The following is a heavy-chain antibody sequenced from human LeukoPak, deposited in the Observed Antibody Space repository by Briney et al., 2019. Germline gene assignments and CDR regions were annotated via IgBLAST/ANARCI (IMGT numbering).Heavy chain of an antibody. CDR1: GYSISSGYY. V-gene: IGHV4-38-2*02. Sequence: SETLSLTCTVSGYSISSGYYWGWIRQPPGKGLEWIGSIYHSGSTYYNPSLKSRVTISVDTSKNQFSLKLSSVTAADTAVYYCARHSKGRGYSYGAIDYWGQGTLVTVSS. CDR2: IYHSGST. CDR3: ARHSKGRGYSYGAIDY. J-gene: IGHJ4*02. D-gene: IGHD5-18*01.